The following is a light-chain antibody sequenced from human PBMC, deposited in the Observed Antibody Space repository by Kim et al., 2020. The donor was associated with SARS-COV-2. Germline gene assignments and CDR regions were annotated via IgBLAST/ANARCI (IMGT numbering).Light chain of an antibody. J-gene: IGKJ4*01. V-gene: IGKV1-33*01. CDR2: DAS. CDR1: QDISNY. CDR3: QQYDNLPGLT. Sequence: SVGERVTITCQARQDISNYLNWYQQKPGKAPKLLIYDASNLETGVPSRFSGSGSGTDFTFTISSLQPEDIATYYGQQYDNLPGLTFGGGTKVDIK.